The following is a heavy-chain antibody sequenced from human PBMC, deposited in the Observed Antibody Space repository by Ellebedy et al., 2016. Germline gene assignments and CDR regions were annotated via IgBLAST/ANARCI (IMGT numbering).Heavy chain of an antibody. D-gene: IGHD6-19*01. J-gene: IGHJ4*02. V-gene: IGHV3-48*01. CDR2: ISGGSSTI. Sequence: GESLKISXAASGFTFSSYSMNWVRQAPGKGLEWVSYISGGSSTISYADSVKGRFTISRDNANNSLYLQMNSLRAEDTAVYYCARVRSGWHFDYWGQGTLVTVSS. CDR3: ARVRSGWHFDY. CDR1: GFTFSSYS.